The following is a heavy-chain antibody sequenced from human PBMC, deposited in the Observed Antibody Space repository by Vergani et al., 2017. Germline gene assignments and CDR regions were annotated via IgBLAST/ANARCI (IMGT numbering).Heavy chain of an antibody. D-gene: IGHD5-18*01. CDR2: IYYSGST. V-gene: IGHV4-59*12. CDR1: GGSISSYY. Sequence: QVQLQESGPGLVKPSETLSLTCTVSGGSISSYYWSWIRQPPGKGLEWIGYIYYSGSTNYNPSLKSRVTISVDTSKNQFSLKLSSVTAADTAVYYCARAASSGYSYGPPVHFDYWGQGTLVTVSS. CDR3: ARAASSGYSYGPPVHFDY. J-gene: IGHJ4*02.